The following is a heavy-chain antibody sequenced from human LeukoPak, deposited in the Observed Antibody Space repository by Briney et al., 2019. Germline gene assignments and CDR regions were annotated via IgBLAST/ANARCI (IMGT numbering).Heavy chain of an antibody. CDR3: ARDPGIAVAGTPY. J-gene: IGHJ4*02. Sequence: GGSLRLSCAASGFTFSTYTMNWVRQPPGKGLEWVSNIGTSSSTIYYADSVKGRFTISRDNAKNSLYLQMNSLRAEDTAVYYCARDPGIAVAGTPYWGQGTLVTVSS. V-gene: IGHV3-48*04. D-gene: IGHD6-19*01. CDR1: GFTFSTYT. CDR2: IGTSSSTI.